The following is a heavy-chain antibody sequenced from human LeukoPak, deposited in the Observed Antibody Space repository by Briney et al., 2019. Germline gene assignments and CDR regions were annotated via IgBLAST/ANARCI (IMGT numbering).Heavy chain of an antibody. D-gene: IGHD2-2*01. V-gene: IGHV3-23*01. J-gene: IGHJ4*02. CDR3: AKSLSVVPAASDY. Sequence: GGSLTLSCAASGFTFSSYAMSWVRQAPGKGLEWVSAISGSGGSTYYADSVRGRFTISRDNSKNTLYLQMNSLRAEDTAVYYCAKSLSVVPAASDYWGQGTLVTVSS. CDR1: GFTFSSYA. CDR2: ISGSGGST.